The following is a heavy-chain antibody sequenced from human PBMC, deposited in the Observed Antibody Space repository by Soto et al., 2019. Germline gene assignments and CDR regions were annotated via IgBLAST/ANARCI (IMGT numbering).Heavy chain of an antibody. Sequence: PGGSLRLSCAASRFTISGHAMHWVRQAPGKGLEWVSSISSFSNYMYYTGSVKGRFTISRDNARNSLYLQMNSLRAEDTAVYYCARDPGPRGYYDSSGYWFDYWGQGTLVTVSS. V-gene: IGHV3-21*01. D-gene: IGHD3-22*01. CDR1: RFTISGHA. CDR3: ARDPGPRGYYDSSGYWFDY. J-gene: IGHJ4*02. CDR2: ISSFSNYM.